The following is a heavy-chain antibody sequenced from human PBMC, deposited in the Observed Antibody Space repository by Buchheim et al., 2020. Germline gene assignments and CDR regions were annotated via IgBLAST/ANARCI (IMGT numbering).Heavy chain of an antibody. Sequence: DVQLVESGGGLVQPGGSLRLSCAVSGFTFTDYWMHWVREDPGKGLVWVSCISTDGSTTNYADSVKGRFTISRDNAKNTLYLQMNSLRVGDTGVYYCARDPRERWVGIDDPWGQGTL. CDR1: GFTFTDYW. V-gene: IGHV3-74*01. CDR3: ARDPRERWVGIDDP. CDR2: ISTDGSTT. D-gene: IGHD1-26*01. J-gene: IGHJ5*02.